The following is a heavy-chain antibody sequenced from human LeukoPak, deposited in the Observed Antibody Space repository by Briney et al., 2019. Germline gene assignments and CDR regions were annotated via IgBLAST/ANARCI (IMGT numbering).Heavy chain of an antibody. CDR1: GFTFSNYA. Sequence: HPGGSLRLSCAASGFTFSNYAMSWVRQAPGKGLEWVANIKQDGSEKYYVDSVKGRFTISRDNAKNSLYLQMNSLRAEDTAVYYCARDGPFSYGPYYFDYWGQGTLVTVSS. CDR2: IKQDGSEK. V-gene: IGHV3-7*01. CDR3: ARDGPFSYGPYYFDY. J-gene: IGHJ4*02. D-gene: IGHD5-18*01.